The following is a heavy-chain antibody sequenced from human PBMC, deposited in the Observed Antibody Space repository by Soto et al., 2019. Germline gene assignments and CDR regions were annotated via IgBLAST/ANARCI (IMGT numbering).Heavy chain of an antibody. CDR3: ARAVASRIDY. J-gene: IGHJ4*02. V-gene: IGHV1-69*06. D-gene: IGHD2-21*01. CDR2: ITPIFGTA. CDR1: GGTFSSYA. Sequence: SVNVSCESSGGTFSSYAISWVRQSPGQGLEWMGGITPIFGTANYAQKFQGRVTITADKSTSTAYMELSSLRSEDTAVYYCARAVASRIDYWGQGTLVTVSS.